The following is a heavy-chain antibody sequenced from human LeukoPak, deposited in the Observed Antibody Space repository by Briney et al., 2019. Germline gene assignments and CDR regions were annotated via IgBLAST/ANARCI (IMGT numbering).Heavy chain of an antibody. J-gene: IGHJ4*02. CDR3: ARQRRYDYVFDY. CDR1: GGSFSGYC. D-gene: IGHD5-12*01. CDR2: INHSGST. V-gene: IGHV4-34*01. Sequence: SEALSLTCAVYGGSFSGYCWSWIRQPPGKGLEWIGEINHSGSTNYNPSLKSRVTISVDTSKNQFSLKLSSVTAADTAVYYCARQRRYDYVFDYWGQGTLVTVSS.